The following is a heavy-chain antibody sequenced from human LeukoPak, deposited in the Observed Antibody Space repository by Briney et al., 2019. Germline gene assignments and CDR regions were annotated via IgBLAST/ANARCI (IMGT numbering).Heavy chain of an antibody. V-gene: IGHV4-38-2*02. Sequence: SETLSLTCTVSGYSITNGYYWGWIRQPPGKGLEWIGSIYHSGSTYYNPSLKSRVTISVDTPKNQFSLKLSSVTAADTAVYYCAREGGHYDTTTYFNDSFDIWGQGTMVTVSS. CDR3: AREGGHYDTTTYFNDSFDI. J-gene: IGHJ3*02. CDR1: GYSITNGYY. CDR2: IYHSGST. D-gene: IGHD2/OR15-2a*01.